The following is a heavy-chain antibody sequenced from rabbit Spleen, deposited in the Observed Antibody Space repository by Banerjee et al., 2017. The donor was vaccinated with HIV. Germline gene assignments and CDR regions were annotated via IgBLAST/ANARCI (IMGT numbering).Heavy chain of an antibody. D-gene: IGHD8-1*01. V-gene: IGHV1S40*01. CDR2: AYAGSSSGFT. Sequence: QSLEESGGDLVKPGASLTLTCTASGFSFNSGYDMCWVRQAPGKGLEWVACAYAGSSSGFTYSATWAKGRFTCSKTSSTTVTLQMTSLTAADTATYFCARDTGSSFSSYGMDLWGPGTLVTVS. CDR3: ARDTGSSFSSYGMDL. CDR1: GFSFNSGYD. J-gene: IGHJ6*01.